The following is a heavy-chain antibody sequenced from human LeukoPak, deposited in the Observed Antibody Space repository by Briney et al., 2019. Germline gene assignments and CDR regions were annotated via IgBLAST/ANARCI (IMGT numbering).Heavy chain of an antibody. V-gene: IGHV3-33*08. J-gene: IGHJ5*02. CDR3: ARDLVGAAAGTGWFDP. CDR2: IWYDGSNK. Sequence: PGGSLRLSCAASGFTFSSYAMHWVRQAPGKGLEWVAVIWYDGSNKYYADSVKGRFTISRDNSKNTLYLQMNSLRAEDTAVYYCARDLVGAAAGTGWFDPWGQGTLVTVSS. D-gene: IGHD6-13*01. CDR1: GFTFSSYA.